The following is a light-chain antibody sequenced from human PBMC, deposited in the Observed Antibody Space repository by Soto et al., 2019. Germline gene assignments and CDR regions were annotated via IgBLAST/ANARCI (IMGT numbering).Light chain of an antibody. CDR3: SSYAGSTVV. Sequence: QPALTQPPSASGSPGQSGTISCTGTSSDVVGYNYVSWYQQHPGKAPKLMIYEVSKRPSGVPDRFSGSKSGNTASLTVSGLQADDEADYYCSSYAGSTVVFGGGTKLTVL. V-gene: IGLV2-8*01. J-gene: IGLJ2*01. CDR2: EVS. CDR1: SSDVVGYNY.